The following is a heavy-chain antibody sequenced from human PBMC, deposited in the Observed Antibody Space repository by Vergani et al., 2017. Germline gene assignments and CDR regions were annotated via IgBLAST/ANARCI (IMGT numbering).Heavy chain of an antibody. CDR2: IYTSGST. CDR3: ARTIVATIRMIDY. V-gene: IGHV4-61*02. J-gene: IGHJ4*02. CDR1: GGSISSGSYY. D-gene: IGHD5-12*01. Sequence: QVQLQESGPGLVKPSQTLSLTCTVSGGSISSGSYYWSWIRQPAGKGLEWIGRIYTSGSTNYNPSLKSRVTISVDTSKNQFSLKLSSVTAADTAVYYCARTIVATIRMIDYWGQGTLVTVSS.